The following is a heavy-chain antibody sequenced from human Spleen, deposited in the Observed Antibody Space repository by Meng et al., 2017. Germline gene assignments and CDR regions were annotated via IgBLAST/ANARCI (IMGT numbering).Heavy chain of an antibody. V-gene: IGHV3-30*01. CDR2: ISYDGSNK. J-gene: IGHJ6*02. CDR3: ASKEGRYSSGWYGGMDV. D-gene: IGHD6-19*01. CDR1: GFTFSSYA. Sequence: GESLKISCAASGFTFSSYAMHWVRQAPGKGLEWVAVISYDGSNKYYADSVKGRFTISRDNAKNSLYLQMNSLRAEDTALYYCASKEGRYSSGWYGGMDVWGQGTTVTVSS.